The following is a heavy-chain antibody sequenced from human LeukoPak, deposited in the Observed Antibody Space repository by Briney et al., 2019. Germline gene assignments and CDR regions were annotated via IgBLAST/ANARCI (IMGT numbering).Heavy chain of an antibody. J-gene: IGHJ1*01. V-gene: IGHV1-69*13. CDR3: ARDGYNFPPAEYFQH. CDR2: IIPIFGTA. CDR1: GYTFTSYG. Sequence: SVKVSCKASGYTFTSYGISWVRQAPGQGLEWMGGIIPIFGTANYAQKFQGRVTITADESTSTAYMELSSLRSEDTAVYYCARDGYNFPPAEYFQHWGQGTLVTVSS. D-gene: IGHD5-24*01.